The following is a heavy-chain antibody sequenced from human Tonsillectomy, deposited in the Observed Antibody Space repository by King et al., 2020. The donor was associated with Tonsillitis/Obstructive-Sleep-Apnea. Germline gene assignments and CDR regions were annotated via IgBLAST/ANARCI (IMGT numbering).Heavy chain of an antibody. D-gene: IGHD6-6*01. V-gene: IGHV1-2*02. CDR3: ARDRPSRRLQGHY. CDR2: INPNSGGT. Sequence: VQLVQSGAEVKKPGASVQVSCKASGYTFTGYYMHWVRQAPGQGLEWMGWINPNSGGTNYAQKFQGRVTMTRDTSISTAYMELSRLRSDDTAVYYCARDRPSRRLQGHYWGQGALVTVSS. J-gene: IGHJ4*02. CDR1: GYTFTGYY.